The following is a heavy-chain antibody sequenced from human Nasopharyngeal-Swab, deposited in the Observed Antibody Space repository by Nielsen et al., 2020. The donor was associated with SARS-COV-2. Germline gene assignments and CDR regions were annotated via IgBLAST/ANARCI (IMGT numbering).Heavy chain of an antibody. CDR1: GFTFSSYG. CDR2: ISYDGSNK. D-gene: IGHD2-2*01. V-gene: IGHV3-30*18. Sequence: GESLKISCAASGFTFSSYGMHWVRQAPGKGLEWVAVISYDGSNKYYADSVKGRFTISRDNSKNTLYLQMNSLRAEDTAVYYCAKELVGYCSSTSCYGGFQHWGQGTLVTVSS. CDR3: AKELVGYCSSTSCYGGFQH. J-gene: IGHJ1*01.